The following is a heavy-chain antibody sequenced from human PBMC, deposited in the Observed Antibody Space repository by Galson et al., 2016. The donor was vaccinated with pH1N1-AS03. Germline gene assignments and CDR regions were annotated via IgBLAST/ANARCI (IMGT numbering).Heavy chain of an antibody. CDR1: GGSVNGYY. Sequence: ETLSLTCTVSGGSVNGYYWTWIRQPPGKGLEWIGQIYYTGDIIYTPSLRSRVTISVDTSKNQLSLSLSSVTAADTAVYYCGRHLRNSYSMDVWGQGTTVTVSS. J-gene: IGHJ6*02. CDR3: GRHLRNSYSMDV. D-gene: IGHD2-21*01. CDR2: IYYTGDI. V-gene: IGHV4-59*08.